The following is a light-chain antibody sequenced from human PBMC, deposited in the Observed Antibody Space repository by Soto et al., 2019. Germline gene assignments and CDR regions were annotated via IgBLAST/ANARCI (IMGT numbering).Light chain of an antibody. CDR1: SSDVGAYNY. CDR2: DVT. CDR3: SSYTSSRTYV. J-gene: IGLJ1*01. Sequence: QSVLTQPGSVSGSPGQSIAISCTGTSSDVGAYNYVSWYQQHPGKAPKLMIYDVTNRPSGVSDRFSGSKSGNTASLTISGLQAEDEADYYCSSYTSSRTYVFGTGTKVTVL. V-gene: IGLV2-14*03.